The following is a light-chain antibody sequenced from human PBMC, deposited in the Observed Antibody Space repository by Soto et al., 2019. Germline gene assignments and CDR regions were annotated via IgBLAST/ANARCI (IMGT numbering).Light chain of an antibody. CDR1: QSISSW. V-gene: IGKV1-5*03. CDR3: HQYNNYPTWT. Sequence: DIQMTQSPSTLSASVGDRVTITCRASQSISSWLAWYQQKPGKAPKPLIYKASSLESRVPSRFNGSGSGTEFTLTISILQPDDFATYYRHQYNNYPTWTVGEGTMVEVK. CDR2: KAS. J-gene: IGKJ1*01.